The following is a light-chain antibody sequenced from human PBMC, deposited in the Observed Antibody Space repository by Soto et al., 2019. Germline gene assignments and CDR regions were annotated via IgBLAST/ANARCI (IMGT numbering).Light chain of an antibody. V-gene: IGKV3-15*01. Sequence: EIVMTQSPVTLSVSPGERATLSYGASQSVSSNLAWYQQKPGQVPRLLIYGTSTRATSIPARFSGSGSGTEFTLTISSLQSEDSAVYYCQHYNNWPAWTFGQGTKVDIK. CDR2: GTS. CDR1: QSVSSN. J-gene: IGKJ1*01. CDR3: QHYNNWPAWT.